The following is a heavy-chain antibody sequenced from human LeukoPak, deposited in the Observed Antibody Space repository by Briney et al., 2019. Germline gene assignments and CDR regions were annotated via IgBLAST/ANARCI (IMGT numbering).Heavy chain of an antibody. Sequence: GGSLRLSCAASGFTFSSYSMNWVRQAPGKGLEWVSSISSSSSYIYYADSAKGRFTISRDNAKNSLYLQMNSLRAEDTAVYYCARRNGDYVLDYWGQGTLVTVSS. V-gene: IGHV3-21*01. CDR1: GFTFSSYS. CDR2: ISSSSSYI. D-gene: IGHD4-17*01. J-gene: IGHJ4*02. CDR3: ARRNGDYVLDY.